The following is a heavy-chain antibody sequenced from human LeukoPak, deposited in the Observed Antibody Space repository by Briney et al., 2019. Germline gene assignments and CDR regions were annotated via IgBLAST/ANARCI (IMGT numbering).Heavy chain of an antibody. CDR2: IWYDGNNK. CDR1: GFAFSSNA. V-gene: IGHV3-33*01. D-gene: IGHD5-18*01. CDR3: ARGYLGQLWLFDY. J-gene: IGHJ4*02. Sequence: GGSLRLSCAASGFAFSSNAVHWVRQAPGKGLEWVAVIWYDGNNKNYADSVKGRFTISRDNSKNTLFLQMNSLRAEDTAVYYCARGYLGQLWLFDYWGQGTLVTVSS.